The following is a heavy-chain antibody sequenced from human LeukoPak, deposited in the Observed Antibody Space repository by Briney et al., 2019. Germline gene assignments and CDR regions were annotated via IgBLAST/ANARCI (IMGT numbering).Heavy chain of an antibody. CDR1: GFTFSSYW. J-gene: IGHJ4*02. Sequence: GGSLRLSCAASGFTFSSYWMHWVRQAPGKGLVWVSRLNSDGSSAGYADSVKGRFTISRDNAKNTLYLQMNSLRAEDTAVYYCAKGGSYPIDYWGQGALVTVSS. D-gene: IGHD1-26*01. V-gene: IGHV3-74*01. CDR2: LNSDGSSA. CDR3: AKGGSYPIDY.